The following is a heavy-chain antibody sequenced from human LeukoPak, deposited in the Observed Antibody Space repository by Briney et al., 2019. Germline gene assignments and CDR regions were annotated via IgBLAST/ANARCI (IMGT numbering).Heavy chain of an antibody. CDR1: RFTFSRYW. CDR2: ISQDGSEK. V-gene: IGHV3-7*02. J-gene: IGHJ4*02. D-gene: IGHD4-17*01. CDR3: ARGRYGDYE. Sequence: GGSLRLSCAASRFTFSRYWMTWVRQAPGQGLEWVASISQDGSEKRYSDSVKGRFTISRDNAKNTLYLQMNSLRAEDTAVYYCARGRYGDYEWGQGTPVTVSS.